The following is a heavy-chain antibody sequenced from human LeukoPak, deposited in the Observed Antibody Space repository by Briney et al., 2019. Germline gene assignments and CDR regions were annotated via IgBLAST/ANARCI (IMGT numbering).Heavy chain of an antibody. CDR3: ARAGYSSSWYNWFDP. J-gene: IGHJ5*02. D-gene: IGHD6-13*01. Sequence: SETLSLTCTVSGGSISSYYWSWIRQRPGMGLEWIGYLYYSGSTNYNPSLKSRVTISVDTSKKQLSLQLSSVTAADTAVYYCARAGYSSSWYNWFDPWGQGTLVTVSS. CDR2: LYYSGST. CDR1: GGSISSYY. V-gene: IGHV4-59*01.